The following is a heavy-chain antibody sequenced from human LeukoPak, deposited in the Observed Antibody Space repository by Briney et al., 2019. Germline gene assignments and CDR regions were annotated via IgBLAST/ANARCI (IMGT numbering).Heavy chain of an antibody. CDR2: IYYSRST. Sequence: SETLSLTCTVSGGSISSYYWSWIRQPPGKGLEWIGYIYYSRSTNYNPSLKSRVTISTDTSKNQLSLNLSTVTAADSAVYYCARGYRYGYHYFDYWGQGTLVTVSS. D-gene: IGHD5-18*01. CDR3: ARGYRYGYHYFDY. V-gene: IGHV4-59*01. CDR1: GGSISSYY. J-gene: IGHJ4*02.